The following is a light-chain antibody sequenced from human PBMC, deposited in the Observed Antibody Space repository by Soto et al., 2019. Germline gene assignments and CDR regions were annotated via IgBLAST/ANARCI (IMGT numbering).Light chain of an antibody. CDR1: QSISSW. CDR2: DAS. V-gene: IGKV1-5*01. Sequence: DIQMTQSPSTLSASVGDRVTITCRASQSISSWLAWYQQKPGKAPKLLIYDASTLQRGVPSRFSGSGSGTEFTLTISSLQPDDFATYYCQQYNDYSTWTFGQGTKVDIK. CDR3: QQYNDYSTWT. J-gene: IGKJ1*01.